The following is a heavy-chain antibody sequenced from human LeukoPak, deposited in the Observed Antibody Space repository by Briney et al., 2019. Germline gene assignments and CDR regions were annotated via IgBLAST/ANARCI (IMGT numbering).Heavy chain of an antibody. J-gene: IGHJ4*02. V-gene: IGHV3-7*03. D-gene: IGHD4-17*01. CDR1: GFTFKIYW. CDR3: ARYGDTVPNPSPFDY. Sequence: GGSLRLSCTASGFTFKIYWMSWVRQAPGKGLEWVANIKQDGSEKYYVDSVKGRFTISRDNAKNSLSLQMNSLRADDTAVYYCARYGDTVPNPSPFDYWGQGTWSPSPQ. CDR2: IKQDGSEK.